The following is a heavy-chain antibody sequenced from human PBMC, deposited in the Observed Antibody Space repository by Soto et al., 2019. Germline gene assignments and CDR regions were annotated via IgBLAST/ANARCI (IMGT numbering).Heavy chain of an antibody. J-gene: IGHJ5*02. CDR2: ISYRGTT. Sequence: QVQLQESGPRLVKPSQDLSLTCTVSGGSINSGAYHWSWVRQHPGKGLEWIGAISYRGTTYSNPSLQSRMTMSVDPSKTQLSPKLSSVTAADTAVYYCARMSATGTRWFDPWGPGTLVTVSS. V-gene: IGHV4-31*03. D-gene: IGHD1-1*01. CDR3: ARMSATGTRWFDP. CDR1: GGSINSGAYH.